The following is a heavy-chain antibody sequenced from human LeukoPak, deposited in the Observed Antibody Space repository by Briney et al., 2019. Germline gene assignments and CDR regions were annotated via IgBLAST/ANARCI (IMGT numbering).Heavy chain of an antibody. CDR3: AKDRVGHSSGWSDY. J-gene: IGHJ4*02. CDR2: TSYDGSNS. D-gene: IGHD6-19*01. Sequence: GGSLRLSCAASGFTVSSNYMSWVRQAPGKGLEWVAVTSYDGSNSYHVDSVKGRFTISRDNSRNTLYLQMNSLRAEDTAVYFCAKDRVGHSSGWSDYWGQGTLVTVSS. CDR1: GFTVSSNY. V-gene: IGHV3-30*18.